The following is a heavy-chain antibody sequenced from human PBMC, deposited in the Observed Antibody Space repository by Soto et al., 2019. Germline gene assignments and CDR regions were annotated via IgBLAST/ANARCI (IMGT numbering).Heavy chain of an antibody. J-gene: IGHJ6*02. CDR1: GFSFSTYD. CDR2: ISSRGDT. V-gene: IGHV3-21*01. CDR3: AREETAWALACGLDV. Sequence: PGGSLRLSCAASGFSFSTYDMHWVRQAPGKGLEWVSSISSRGDTYYADSVKGRFTISRDNAKNSVSLQMDRLRAEDAAVYYCAREETAWALACGLDVWGQGTTVTVSS. D-gene: IGHD2-21*02.